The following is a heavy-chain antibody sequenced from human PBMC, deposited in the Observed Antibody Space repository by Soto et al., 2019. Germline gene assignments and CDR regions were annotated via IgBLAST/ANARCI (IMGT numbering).Heavy chain of an antibody. D-gene: IGHD3-10*01. J-gene: IGHJ5*02. V-gene: IGHV3-48*03. CDR3: ARDRNDIIMVRGVIMHNWFDP. CDR1: GFTLSSYG. CDR2: ISDSGSSL. Sequence: PGGSLRLSCAASGFTLSSYGMNWVRQAPGKGLEWISYISDSGSSLSYADSVKGRFTISRDNAKNSLYLQMNSLRAEDTAVYYCARDRNDIIMVRGVIMHNWFDPWGQGTLVTVSS.